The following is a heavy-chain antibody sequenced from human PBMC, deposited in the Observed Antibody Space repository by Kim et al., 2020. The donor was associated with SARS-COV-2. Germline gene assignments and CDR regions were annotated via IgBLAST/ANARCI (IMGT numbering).Heavy chain of an antibody. CDR1: GFTFGSFS. D-gene: IGHD6-19*01. CDR3: ANPTKSGVTGAGGVF. J-gene: IGHJ1*01. CDR2: MTPNGDT. Sequence: GGSLRLSCAGSGFTFGSFSLSWVRQAPGKGLEWVSAMTPNGDTYYADSVKGRFTISRDNSKNTLYLQLNTLRAEDTAVYYCANPTKSGVTGAGGVFWGQG. V-gene: IGHV3-23*01.